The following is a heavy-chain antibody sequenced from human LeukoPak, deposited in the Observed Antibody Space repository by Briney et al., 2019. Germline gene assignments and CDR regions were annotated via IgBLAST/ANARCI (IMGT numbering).Heavy chain of an antibody. J-gene: IGHJ3*02. Sequence: GESLKISCKGSGYSFTSYWIGWVRQMPGKGLEWMGIIYPGDSDTRYSPSFQGQVTISADKSISTAYLQWSSLKASDTAMYYCARPRYYYDSSGSSGAFDIWGQGTMVTVSS. CDR2: IYPGDSDT. D-gene: IGHD3-22*01. CDR1: GYSFTSYW. V-gene: IGHV5-51*01. CDR3: ARPRYYYDSSGSSGAFDI.